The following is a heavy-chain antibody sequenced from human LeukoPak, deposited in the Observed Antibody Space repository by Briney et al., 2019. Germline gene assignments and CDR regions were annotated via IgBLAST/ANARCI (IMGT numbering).Heavy chain of an antibody. CDR2: IHLSGTPT. D-gene: IGHD2-8*02. CDR3: ARDRGYTRTNTGGYPVFDL. V-gene: IGHV3-48*04. Sequence: GSLRLSCAASGFAFGNYAMSWVRQAPGKGLEWVSYIHLSGTPTHYADPVKGRFSISRDNVKNSLYLQMDNLRAEDTAVYYCARDRGYTRTNTGGYPVFDLWGQGTLVTVSS. J-gene: IGHJ4*02. CDR1: GFAFGNYA.